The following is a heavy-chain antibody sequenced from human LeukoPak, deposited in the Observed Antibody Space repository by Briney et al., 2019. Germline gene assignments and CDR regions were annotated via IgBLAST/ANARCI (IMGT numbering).Heavy chain of an antibody. CDR1: GASVSSGNCY. V-gene: IGHV4-61*02. CDR3: ACRVSYYDFWSGRPFYDV. D-gene: IGHD3-3*01. CDR2: MYSSGGA. J-gene: IGHJ6*04. Sequence: SQTPSLTCTVSGASVSSGNCYWSWIRQPAGKGPEWIGRMYSSGGANYNPSLKTRVTISIDTSKNQFSLRLSSVTAADTAVYFCACRVSYYDFWSGRPFYDVWGKGTSVTVSS.